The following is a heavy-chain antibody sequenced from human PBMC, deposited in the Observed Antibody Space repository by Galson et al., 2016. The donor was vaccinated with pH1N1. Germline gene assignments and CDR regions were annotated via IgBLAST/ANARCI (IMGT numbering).Heavy chain of an antibody. D-gene: IGHD5-18*01. CDR3: VRGLRGYSST. CDR1: GFTVSTNY. Sequence: SLRLSCAASGFTVSTNYMSWVRQAPGKGLEWVSLIYTGGSTYYADSVKGRFTISRDNSKNTLYLQMNSLRADDTAVYYCVRGLRGYSSTWGQGTLVTVSS. V-gene: IGHV3-53*01. J-gene: IGHJ4*02. CDR2: IYTGGST.